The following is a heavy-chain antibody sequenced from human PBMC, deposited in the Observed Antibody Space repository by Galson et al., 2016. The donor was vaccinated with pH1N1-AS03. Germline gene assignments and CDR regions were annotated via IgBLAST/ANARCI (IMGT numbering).Heavy chain of an antibody. CDR1: GFTFSDYY. D-gene: IGHD3-9*01. CDR3: ARGWYDIWTGYLVDPFDY. CDR2: ITSSGGSGPTI. Sequence: SLRLSCAASGFTFSDYYMSWIRQAPGKGLEWISCITSSGGSGPTIYYADSVKGRFTFSRDNAQNSLYLQMNSLRADDTAVYYCARGWYDIWTGYLVDPFDYWGQGALVTVSS. V-gene: IGHV3-11*01. J-gene: IGHJ4*02.